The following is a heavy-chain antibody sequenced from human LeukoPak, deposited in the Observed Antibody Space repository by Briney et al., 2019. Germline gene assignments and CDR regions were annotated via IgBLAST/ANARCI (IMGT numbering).Heavy chain of an antibody. CDR1: GGSISSYY. Sequence: SETLSLTCTVSGGSISSYYWSWIRQPPGKGLEWIGYIYYSGSTNYNPSLKSRVTISVDTSKNQFSLKLSSVTAADTAVYYCARYDSGGGLFDYWGQGTLVTVSS. CDR2: IYYSGST. J-gene: IGHJ4*02. V-gene: IGHV4-59*01. CDR3: ARYDSGGGLFDY. D-gene: IGHD3-22*01.